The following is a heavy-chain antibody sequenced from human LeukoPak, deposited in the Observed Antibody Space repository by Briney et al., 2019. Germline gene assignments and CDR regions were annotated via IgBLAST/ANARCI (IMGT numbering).Heavy chain of an antibody. CDR3: AREGPTGGYGFDY. V-gene: IGHV1-2*04. Sequence: ASVTVSCKASGYTFTGYYMHWVRQAPGQGLEWMGWINPNSGGTNYAQKFQGWVTMTRDTSISTAYMELSRLRSDDTAVYDCAREGPTGGYGFDYWGQGTLVTVSS. J-gene: IGHJ4*02. CDR1: GYTFTGYY. D-gene: IGHD5-12*01. CDR2: INPNSGGT.